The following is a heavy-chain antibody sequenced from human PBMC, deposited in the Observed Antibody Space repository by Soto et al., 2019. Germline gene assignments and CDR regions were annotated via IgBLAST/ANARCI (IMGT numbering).Heavy chain of an antibody. CDR3: ASRDPGTSVDY. D-gene: IGHD1-7*01. CDR1: GGSFTSNNW. CDR2: IYRTGST. J-gene: IGHJ4*02. Sequence: SETLSLTCADSGGSFTSNNWWTWVRQPPGQGLEWIGEIYRTGSTNYNPSLKSRVTISLDKSENQFSLKVTSLTAADTAVYYCASRDPGTSVDYWGQGTLVTVSS. V-gene: IGHV4-4*02.